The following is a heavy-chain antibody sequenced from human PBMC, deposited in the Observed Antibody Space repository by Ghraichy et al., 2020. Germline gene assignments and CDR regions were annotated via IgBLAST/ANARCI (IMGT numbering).Heavy chain of an antibody. V-gene: IGHV4-34*01. Sequence: SETLSLTCAVYGGSFSGYYWSWIRQPPGKGLEWIGEINHSGSTNYNPSLKSRVTISLDTSKNQFSLKLSSVTAADTAVYYCARSVVVVAATPYYFDYWGQGTLVTVSS. D-gene: IGHD2-15*01. CDR3: ARSVVVVAATPYYFDY. CDR1: GGSFSGYY. J-gene: IGHJ4*02. CDR2: INHSGST.